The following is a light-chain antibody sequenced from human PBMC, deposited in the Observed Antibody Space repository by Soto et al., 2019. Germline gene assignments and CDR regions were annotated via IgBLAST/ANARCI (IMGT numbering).Light chain of an antibody. CDR2: KAS. CDR3: QQYNNYSEA. Sequence: DIQMTQSPSALSASFGDRATLTCRASQSISTYLAWYQQKPGKAPKLLIYKASTLKSGVPSRFSGSGSGTEFTLTISSLQPDDFATYYCQQYNNYSEAFGQGTKVDIK. J-gene: IGKJ1*01. CDR1: QSISTY. V-gene: IGKV1-5*03.